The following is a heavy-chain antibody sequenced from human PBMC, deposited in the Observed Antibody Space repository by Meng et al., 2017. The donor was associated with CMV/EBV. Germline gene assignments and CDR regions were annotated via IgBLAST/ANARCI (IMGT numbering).Heavy chain of an antibody. CDR3: ATTLDYYDSSGYPLYYYYGMDV. Sequence: KVSCKGSGYSFTSYWIGWVRQMPGKGLEWMGIIYPGDSDTRYSPSFQGQVTISADKSISTAYLQWSSLKASDTAMYYCATTLDYYDSSGYPLYYYYGMDVWGQGTTVTVS. J-gene: IGHJ6*02. D-gene: IGHD3-22*01. V-gene: IGHV5-51*01. CDR2: IYPGDSDT. CDR1: GYSFTSYW.